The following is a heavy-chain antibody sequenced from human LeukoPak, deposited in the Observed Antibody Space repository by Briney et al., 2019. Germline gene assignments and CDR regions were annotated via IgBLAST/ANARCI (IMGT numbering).Heavy chain of an antibody. CDR1: GYTFTNYW. CDR3: ARRPYCSSTICYGGDYFDY. J-gene: IGHJ4*02. Sequence: GESLKISCKGSGYTFTNYWIGWMRQMPGKGLEWMGIIYLGDSNIRYSPSLQGQVTISVDKSISTAYLQWSSLKASDTAMYYCARRPYCSSTICYGGDYFDYWGQGTLVAVSS. D-gene: IGHD2-2*01. V-gene: IGHV5-51*01. CDR2: IYLGDSNI.